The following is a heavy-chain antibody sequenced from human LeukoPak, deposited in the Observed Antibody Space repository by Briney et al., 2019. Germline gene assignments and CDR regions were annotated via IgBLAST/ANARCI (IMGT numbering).Heavy chain of an antibody. D-gene: IGHD5-18*01. CDR3: ARYLVDTAMAPFDY. CDR2: ITASSTAI. CDR1: GFTFSSYS. J-gene: IGHJ4*02. V-gene: IGHV3-21*01. Sequence: GGSLRLSCAASGFTFSSYSMNWVRQAPGKGLEWVSSITASSTAIYSADSVKGRFTISRDNAKNSLYLQMNSLRAEDTAVYYCARYLVDTAMAPFDYWGQGTLVTVSS.